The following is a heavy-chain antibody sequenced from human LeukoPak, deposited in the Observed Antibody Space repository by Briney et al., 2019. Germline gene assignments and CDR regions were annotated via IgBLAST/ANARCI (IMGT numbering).Heavy chain of an antibody. CDR2: IYYSGST. J-gene: IGHJ5*02. D-gene: IGHD1-14*01. CDR3: ARYGLARAGRWFDP. CDR1: GGSISSYY. Sequence: ASETLSLTCTVSGGSISSYYWSWIRQPPGKGQEWIGYIYYSGSTNYNPSLKSRVTISVDTSKNQFSLKLSSVTAADTAVYYCARYGLARAGRWFDPWGQGTLVTVSS. V-gene: IGHV4-59*01.